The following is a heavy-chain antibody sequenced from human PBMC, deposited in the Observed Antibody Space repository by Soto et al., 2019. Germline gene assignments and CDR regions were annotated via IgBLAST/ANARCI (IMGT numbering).Heavy chain of an antibody. CDR2: IDPSDSYT. J-gene: IGHJ5*02. CDR1: GYSFTSYW. Sequence: GESLKISCQGSGYSFTSYWISWVRQMPGKGLEWMGRIDPSDSYTNYSPSFQGHVTISADKSISTAYLQWSSLKASDTAMYYCARPIYGGNSEDWFDPWGQGTLVTVSS. CDR3: ARPIYGGNSEDWFDP. V-gene: IGHV5-10-1*01. D-gene: IGHD4-17*01.